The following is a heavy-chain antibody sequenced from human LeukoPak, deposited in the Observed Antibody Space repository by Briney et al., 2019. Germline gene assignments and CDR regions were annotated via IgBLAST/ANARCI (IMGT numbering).Heavy chain of an antibody. CDR3: ARGASGYGNFDY. CDR1: GFSVGGYW. D-gene: IGHD5-12*01. CDR2: INSDGSSI. V-gene: IGHV3-74*01. Sequence: GGSLRLSCAASGFSVGGYWMHWVRQGPGMGLVWVSRINSDGSSISYADSVKGRFSISRDNAKNTLYLQMNSLRAEDTAVYYCARGASGYGNFDYWGQGTLVTVSS. J-gene: IGHJ4*02.